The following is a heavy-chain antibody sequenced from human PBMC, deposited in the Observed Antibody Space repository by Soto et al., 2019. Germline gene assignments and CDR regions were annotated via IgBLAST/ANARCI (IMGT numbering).Heavy chain of an antibody. J-gene: IGHJ3*02. CDR2: IYYSGST. V-gene: IGHV4-59*01. D-gene: IGHD3-22*01. CDR1: GGSISSYY. Sequence: QVQLQESGPGLVKPSETLSLTCTVSGGSISSYYWSWIRQPPGKGLEWIGYIYYSGSTNYNPSLKSRVTISVDTSKNQFSLKLSSVTAADTAVYYCARDPFDYYDSSGQSDAFDIWGQGTMVTVSS. CDR3: ARDPFDYYDSSGQSDAFDI.